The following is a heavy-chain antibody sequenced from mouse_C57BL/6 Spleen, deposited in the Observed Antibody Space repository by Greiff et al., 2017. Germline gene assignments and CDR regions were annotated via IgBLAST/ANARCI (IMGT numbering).Heavy chain of an antibody. CDR2: ISDGGSYT. CDR3: ARGPDYYGSSFYAMDY. V-gene: IGHV5-4*03. Sequence: DVMLVESGGGLVKPGGSLKLSCAASGFTFSSYAMSWVRQTPEKRLEWVATISDGGSYTYYPDNVKGRFTISRDNAKNNLYLQMSHLKSEDTAMYYCARGPDYYGSSFYAMDYWGQGTSVTVSS. D-gene: IGHD1-1*01. CDR1: GFTFSSYA. J-gene: IGHJ4*01.